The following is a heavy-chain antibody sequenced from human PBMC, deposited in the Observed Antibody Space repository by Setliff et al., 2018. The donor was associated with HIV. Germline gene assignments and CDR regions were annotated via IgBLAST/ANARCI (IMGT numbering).Heavy chain of an antibody. D-gene: IGHD3-22*01. V-gene: IGHV3-23*01. Sequence: PGESLTISCKASGFSFRSYAMSWVRQAPGKGLEWVSGITGSGGSTYYADSVKGRSTISRDNSGDTLYLHINSLRAEDTAVYYCAKASRGEYYDNSGFFVTYFDYWGQGKLVTVSS. CDR1: GFSFRSYA. CDR3: AKASRGEYYDNSGFFVTYFDY. J-gene: IGHJ4*02. CDR2: ITGSGGST.